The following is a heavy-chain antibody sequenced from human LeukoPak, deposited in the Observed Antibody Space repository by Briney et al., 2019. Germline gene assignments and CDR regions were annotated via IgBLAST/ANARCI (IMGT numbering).Heavy chain of an antibody. Sequence: SETLSLTCTVSGGTIGSYYWSWIRQPPGKGLEWIGYIYTSGSTNYNPSLKSRVTISVDTSKNQFSLKLSSGTAADTAVYYCARQFGYRDACWFDPWGQGTLVTVSS. V-gene: IGHV4-4*09. CDR2: IYTSGST. D-gene: IGHD6-13*01. J-gene: IGHJ5*02. CDR1: GGTIGSYY. CDR3: ARQFGYRDACWFDP.